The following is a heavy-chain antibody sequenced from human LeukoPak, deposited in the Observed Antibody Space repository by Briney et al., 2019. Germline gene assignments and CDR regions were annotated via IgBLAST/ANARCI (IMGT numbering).Heavy chain of an antibody. D-gene: IGHD6-19*01. CDR1: GFTFSSYG. CDR2: ISYDGSNK. J-gene: IGHJ4*02. Sequence: PGRSLRLSCAASGFTFSSYGMHWVRQAPGKGLEWVAVISYDGSNKYYADSVKGRFTISRDNSKNTVYLQMNSLRAEDTAVYYCARGSSGSDYWGQGTLVTVSS. V-gene: IGHV3-30*03. CDR3: ARGSSGSDY.